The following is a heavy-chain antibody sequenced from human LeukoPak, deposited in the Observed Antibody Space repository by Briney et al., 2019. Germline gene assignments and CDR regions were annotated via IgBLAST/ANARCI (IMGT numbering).Heavy chain of an antibody. J-gene: IGHJ3*01. Sequence: SETLSLTCTVSGGSISSYYWSWIRQPPGKGLEWIGYIYTSGSTNYNPSLKSRVTISVDTSKNQFSLKLSSVTAADTARYFCARTYYYTSGTYIDVFDVWGQGTMVTVSS. D-gene: IGHD3-10*01. CDR1: GGSISSYY. CDR3: ARTYYYTSGTYIDVFDV. V-gene: IGHV4-4*09. CDR2: IYTSGST.